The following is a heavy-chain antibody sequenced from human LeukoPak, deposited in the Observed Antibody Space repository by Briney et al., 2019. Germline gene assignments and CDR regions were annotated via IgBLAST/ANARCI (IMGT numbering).Heavy chain of an antibody. Sequence: GGTLRLSCAASGFSFSSHGMSWVRQAPGKGLEWVSGIIGGAGSTYYADSVKGRFTISRDNAKNSLYLQMNSLRAEDTAVYYCARDTIMRRWFDPWGQGTLVTVSS. CDR1: GFSFSSHG. CDR2: IIGGAGST. CDR3: ARDTIMRRWFDP. J-gene: IGHJ5*02. V-gene: IGHV3-23*01.